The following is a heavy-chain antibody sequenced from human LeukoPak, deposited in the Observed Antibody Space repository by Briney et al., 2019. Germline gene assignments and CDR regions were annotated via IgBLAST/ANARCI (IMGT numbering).Heavy chain of an antibody. CDR3: ARDYGDYPRWFDP. Sequence: SVKVSCKASGGTFSSYAISWVRQAPGQGLEWMGRIIPILGIANYAQKFQGRVTITADKSTSTAYMELSSLRSEDTAVYYCARDYGDYPRWFDPWGQGTLVTVSS. CDR1: GGTFSSYA. D-gene: IGHD4-17*01. J-gene: IGHJ5*02. V-gene: IGHV1-69*04. CDR2: IIPILGIA.